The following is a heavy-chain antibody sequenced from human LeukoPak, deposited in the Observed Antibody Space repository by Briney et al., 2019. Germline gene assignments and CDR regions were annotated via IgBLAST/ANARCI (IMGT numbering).Heavy chain of an antibody. CDR3: TTPSPYGSGS. J-gene: IGHJ4*02. D-gene: IGHD3-10*01. CDR2: IKSKTDGGTT. CDR1: TFSVTNAW. Sequence: PGGSLRLSCAASTFSVTNAWMSWVRQAPGKGLEWVGRIKSKTDGGTTDYAAPVKGRFTISRDDSKNTLYLQMNSLKTEDTAVYYCTTPSPYGSGSWGQGTLVTVSS. V-gene: IGHV3-15*01.